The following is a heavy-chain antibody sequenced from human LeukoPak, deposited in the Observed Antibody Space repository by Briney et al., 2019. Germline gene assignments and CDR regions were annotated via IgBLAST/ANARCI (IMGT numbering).Heavy chain of an antibody. D-gene: IGHD3-3*01. Sequence: AVTVSCQACRWTFPRYLIRGVGPAAGRGRAGVGWMYPYKGTTQYAQNFQDRVTVTTDTYTTTTYMELRGLRFDDTAVYYCARDCDFWSDVDYHGMDVWGQGTTVTVSS. V-gene: IGHV1-18*01. CDR2: MYPYKGTT. J-gene: IGHJ6*02. CDR1: RWTFPRYL. CDR3: ARDCDFWSDVDYHGMDV.